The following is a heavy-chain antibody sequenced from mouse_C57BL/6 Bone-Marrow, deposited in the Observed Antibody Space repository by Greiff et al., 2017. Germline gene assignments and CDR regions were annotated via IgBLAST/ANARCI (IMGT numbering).Heavy chain of an antibody. CDR2: IYPGGGDT. CDR1: GYAFSSSW. Sequence: VQLQQSGPELVKPGASVKISCKASGYAFSSSWMNWVKQRPGKGLEWIGRIYPGGGDTNYNGKFKGKATLTADKSSSTAYMQLSSLTSEDSAVYFCARSFYYGNSFANWGQETLVTVSA. D-gene: IGHD2-1*01. V-gene: IGHV1-82*01. J-gene: IGHJ3*01. CDR3: ARSFYYGNSFAN.